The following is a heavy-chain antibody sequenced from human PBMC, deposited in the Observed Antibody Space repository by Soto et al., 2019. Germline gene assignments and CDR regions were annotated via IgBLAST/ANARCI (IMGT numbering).Heavy chain of an antibody. CDR1: GGTFSSYA. CDR3: ARDRGTTAFGVLYNWFDP. J-gene: IGHJ5*02. Sequence: ASVKVSCKASGGTFSSYAISWVRQAPGQGLEWMGGIISIFGTANYAQKFQGRVTITADESTSTAYMELSSLRSEDTAVYYCARDRGTTAFGVLYNWFDPWGQGTLVTVSS. V-gene: IGHV1-69*13. CDR2: IISIFGTA. D-gene: IGHD3-10*01.